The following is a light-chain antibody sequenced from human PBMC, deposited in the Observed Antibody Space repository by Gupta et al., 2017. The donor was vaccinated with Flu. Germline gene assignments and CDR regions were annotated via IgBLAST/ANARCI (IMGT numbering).Light chain of an antibody. Sequence: PSSLSAYVGDRVTITCRASQSISNYLNWYQQKPGKAPNLLIYAASSLQGGVPSRFSGSGSGTXFTLTIXSLQPEDLATYFCQQSYSSPPTFGXGTKVEVK. CDR1: QSISNY. J-gene: IGKJ1*01. CDR2: AAS. CDR3: QQSYSSPPT. V-gene: IGKV1-39*01.